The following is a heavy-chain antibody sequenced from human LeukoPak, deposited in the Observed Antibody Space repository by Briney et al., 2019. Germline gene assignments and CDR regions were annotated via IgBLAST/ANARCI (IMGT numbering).Heavy chain of an antibody. CDR2: INTNTGNP. D-gene: IGHD3-16*02. J-gene: IGHJ4*02. Sequence: ASVKVSCKASGYTFTSYAMNWVRQAPGQGLEWMGWINTNTGNPTYAQGFTGRFVFSLDTSVSTAYLQISSLKAEDTAVYYCARDSQVTFGGVIGLFDYWGQGTLVTVSS. CDR1: GYTFTSYA. V-gene: IGHV7-4-1*02. CDR3: ARDSQVTFGGVIGLFDY.